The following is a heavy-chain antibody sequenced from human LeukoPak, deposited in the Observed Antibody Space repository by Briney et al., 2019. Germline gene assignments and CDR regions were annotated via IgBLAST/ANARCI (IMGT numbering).Heavy chain of an antibody. CDR2: VDPEDGET. CDR3: ATGAVAGTDDALDI. D-gene: IGHD6-19*01. J-gene: IGHJ3*02. CDR1: GYTFTDYY. V-gene: IGHV1-69-2*01. Sequence: ASVKISCKVSGYTFTDYYMHWVQQAPGKGLEWMGLVDPEDGETIYAEKFQGRVTITADTSTDTAYMELSSLRSEDTAVYYCATGAVAGTDDALDIWGQGTMVTVSS.